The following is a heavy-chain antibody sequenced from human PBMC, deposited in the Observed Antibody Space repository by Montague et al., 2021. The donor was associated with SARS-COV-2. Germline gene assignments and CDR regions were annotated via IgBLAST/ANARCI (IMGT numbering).Heavy chain of an antibody. V-gene: IGHV4-34*01. CDR2: INHSGST. Sequence: SETLSLTCAVHGGSFSGHYWSWIRQPPGKGLEWIGEINHSGSTNYNPSLKSRVSISVDTSKNQFSLKLSSVTAADTAVYYCARGATTITMIVVVFTGAGWYFDLWGRGTLVTVSS. CDR3: ARGATTITMIVVVFTGAGWYFDL. CDR1: GGSFSGHY. J-gene: IGHJ2*01. D-gene: IGHD3-22*01.